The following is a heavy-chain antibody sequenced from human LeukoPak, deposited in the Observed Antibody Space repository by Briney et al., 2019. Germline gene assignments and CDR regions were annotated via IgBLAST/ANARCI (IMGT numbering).Heavy chain of an antibody. D-gene: IGHD5-12*01. CDR2: TYYSGST. Sequence: PSETLSLTCTVSGGSISSYYWSWIRQPRAKGLEWIGYTYYSGSTNYNPSLKSRVTISVDTSKNQFSLKLSSVTAADTAVYYCARGLLNSGLHPFDYWGQGTLVTVSS. V-gene: IGHV4-59*01. J-gene: IGHJ4*02. CDR1: GGSISSYY. CDR3: ARGLLNSGLHPFDY.